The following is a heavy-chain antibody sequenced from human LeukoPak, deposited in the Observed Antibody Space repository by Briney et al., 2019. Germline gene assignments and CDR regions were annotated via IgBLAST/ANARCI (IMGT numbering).Heavy chain of an antibody. J-gene: IGHJ4*02. Sequence: GGSLRLSCAASGFTFDDYAMHWVRQAPGKGLEWVSLISGDGGSTYYADSVKGRFTISRDNSKNSLYLRMNSLRTEDTALYYCAKDISREEAVAGTKDLDSRWGQGTLVTVSS. CDR3: AKDISREEAVAGTKDLDSR. D-gene: IGHD6-19*01. V-gene: IGHV3-43*02. CDR1: GFTFDDYA. CDR2: ISGDGGST.